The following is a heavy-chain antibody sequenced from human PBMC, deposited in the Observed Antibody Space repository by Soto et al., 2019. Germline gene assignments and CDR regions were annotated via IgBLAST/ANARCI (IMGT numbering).Heavy chain of an antibody. CDR3: ARGVGELGYYYGMDV. CDR2: INPNSGGT. V-gene: IGHV1-2*04. Sequence: ASVKVSCKASGYTFTGYYMHWVRQAPGQGLEWMGWINPNSGGTSYAQKFQGWVTMTRDTSISTAYMELSRLRSDDTAVYYCARGVGELGYYYGMDVWGQGTTVTVSS. CDR1: GYTFTGYY. D-gene: IGHD1-26*01. J-gene: IGHJ6*02.